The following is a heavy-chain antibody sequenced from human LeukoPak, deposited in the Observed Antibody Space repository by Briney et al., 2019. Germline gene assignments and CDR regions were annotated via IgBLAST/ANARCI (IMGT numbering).Heavy chain of an antibody. D-gene: IGHD3-3*01. J-gene: IGHJ6*03. CDR1: TRSLSSKY. Sequence: PPQTLSLTCTVYTRSLSSKYRRCVRQPPGKGLEWVGYIYYSGSSNYNPSLKSRVTISVDPSKNQVSLKLSSGTAADTAVYYCARVGYYDFPYYYYYMDVWGKGTTVTVSS. V-gene: IGHV4-59*01. CDR2: IYYSGSS. CDR3: ARVGYYDFPYYYYYMDV.